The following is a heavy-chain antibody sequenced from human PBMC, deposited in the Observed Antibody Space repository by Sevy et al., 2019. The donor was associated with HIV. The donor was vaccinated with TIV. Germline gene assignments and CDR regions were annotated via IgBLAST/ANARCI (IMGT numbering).Heavy chain of an antibody. V-gene: IGHV3-43D*03. Sequence: GGSLRLSCAASGFTFDDYAMHWVRQAPGKGLEWVSLISWDDGSTYYADSVKGRFTISRDNSKNSLYLQMNSLRAEDTALYYCAKESPSGWYDYWGQGTLVTVSS. D-gene: IGHD6-19*01. CDR1: GFTFDDYA. J-gene: IGHJ4*02. CDR3: AKESPSGWYDY. CDR2: ISWDDGST.